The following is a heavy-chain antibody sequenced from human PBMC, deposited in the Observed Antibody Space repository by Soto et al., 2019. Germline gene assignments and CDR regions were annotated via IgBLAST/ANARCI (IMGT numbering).Heavy chain of an antibody. CDR3: ASEGGDYYDSSGYDAFDI. J-gene: IGHJ3*02. Sequence: QVQLVESGGGVVQPGRSLRLSCAASGFTFSSYAMHWVRQAPGKGLEWVAVISYDGSNKYYADSVKGRFTISRDNSKNPLSLAMNSLSAEDTAVFYCASEGGDYYDSSGYDAFDIWGQGTMVTVSS. CDR2: ISYDGSNK. CDR1: GFTFSSYA. D-gene: IGHD3-22*01. V-gene: IGHV3-30-3*01.